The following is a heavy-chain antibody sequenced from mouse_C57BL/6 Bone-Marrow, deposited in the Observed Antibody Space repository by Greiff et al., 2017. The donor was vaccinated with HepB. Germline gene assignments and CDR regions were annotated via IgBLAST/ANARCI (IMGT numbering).Heavy chain of an antibody. CDR1: GYTFTSYW. J-gene: IGHJ2*01. CDR2: IDPSDSYT. D-gene: IGHD2-12*01. V-gene: IGHV1-59*01. CDR3: ARRDYKRGYFDY. Sequence: VQLQQSGAELVRPGTSVKLSCKASGYTFTSYWMHWVKQRPGQGLEWIGVIDPSDSYTNYNQKFKGKATLTVDTSSSTAYMQLSSLTSEDSAVYYCARRDYKRGYFDYWGQGTTLTVSS.